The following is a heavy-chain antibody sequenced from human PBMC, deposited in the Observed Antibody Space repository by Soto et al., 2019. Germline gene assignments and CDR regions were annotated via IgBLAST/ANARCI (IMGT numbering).Heavy chain of an antibody. Sequence: ASVNVSCKPSGYTSTGYYMHWGRQAPGQGLEWMGWINPNSGGTNYAQKFQGWVTMTRDTSISTAYMELSRLRSDDTAVYYCAVTVVPAASSYYGMDVWGQGTTVTAP. CDR1: GYTSTGYY. D-gene: IGHD2-2*01. V-gene: IGHV1-2*04. CDR2: INPNSGGT. J-gene: IGHJ6*02. CDR3: AVTVVPAASSYYGMDV.